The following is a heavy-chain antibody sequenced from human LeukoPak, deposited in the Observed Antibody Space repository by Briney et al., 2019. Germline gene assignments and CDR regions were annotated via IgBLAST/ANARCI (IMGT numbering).Heavy chain of an antibody. Sequence: PSETLSLTCTVSGGSISSYYWSWIRQPAAKGQEWIGRIYTSGSTNYNPSLKSRVTMSVDTSKNQFSLKLSSVTAADTGVYYCARSTIFGVVITFDYWGQGTLVTVSS. CDR3: ARSTIFGVVITFDY. D-gene: IGHD3-3*01. V-gene: IGHV4-4*07. CDR1: GGSISSYY. CDR2: IYTSGST. J-gene: IGHJ4*02.